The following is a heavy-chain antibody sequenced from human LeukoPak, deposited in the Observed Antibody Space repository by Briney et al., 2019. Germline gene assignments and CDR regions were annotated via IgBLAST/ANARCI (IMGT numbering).Heavy chain of an antibody. CDR3: AKDGAQYSSGPECDP. CDR1: GLHFSSTA. V-gene: IGHV3-23*01. Sequence: GGSLRLSCAASGLHFSSTAMSWVRQAPGKGLEWVSAISHDGMNAYYADSVKGRFTISRDNSKKTVSLEMSRLTAADTGVYYCAKDGAQYSSGPECDPRGQGALVTVSP. D-gene: IGHD6-19*01. J-gene: IGHJ5*02. CDR2: ISHDGMNA.